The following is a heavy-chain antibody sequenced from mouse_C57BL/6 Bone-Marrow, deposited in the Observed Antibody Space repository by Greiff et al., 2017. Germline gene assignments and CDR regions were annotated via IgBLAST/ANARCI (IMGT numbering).Heavy chain of an antibody. D-gene: IGHD1-1*01. V-gene: IGHV1-50*01. Sequence: VQLQQPGAELVKPGASVKLSCKASGYTFTSYWMQWVKQRPGQGLEWIGEIDPSDSYTNYNQKFKGKATLTVDTSSSTAYMQLSSLTSEDSAVYYYASMTTVVATGYYAMDYWGQGTSVTVSS. J-gene: IGHJ4*01. CDR1: GYTFTSYW. CDR3: ASMTTVVATGYYAMDY. CDR2: IDPSDSYT.